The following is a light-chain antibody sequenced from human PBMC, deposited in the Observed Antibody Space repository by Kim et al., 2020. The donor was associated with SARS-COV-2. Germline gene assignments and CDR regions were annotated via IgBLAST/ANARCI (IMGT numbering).Light chain of an antibody. CDR2: DAS. J-gene: IGKJ2*01. V-gene: IGKV1-33*01. CDR1: QDISNS. CDR3: QQSHNLPFT. Sequence: SASVGERVTVACQASQDISNSLNWYQQKPGKAPKLLIYDASNLETGVPSRFSGSGSGTDFTFTINSPQPEDIATYYCQQSHNLPFTFGQGTKLEI.